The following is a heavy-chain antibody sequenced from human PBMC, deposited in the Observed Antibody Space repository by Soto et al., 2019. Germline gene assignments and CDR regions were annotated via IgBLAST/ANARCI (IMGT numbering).Heavy chain of an antibody. V-gene: IGHV3-30-3*01. Sequence: GGSLRLSCAASGFTFSSYAMHWVRQAPGKGLEWVAVISYDGVSKYYADSVQGRFTISRDNSESVVLLQMNSLRPDDTALYFCARAYYFGSGTSYTLYYWGQGTQVTVSS. J-gene: IGHJ4*02. D-gene: IGHD3-10*01. CDR3: ARAYYFGSGTSYTLYY. CDR2: ISYDGVSK. CDR1: GFTFSSYA.